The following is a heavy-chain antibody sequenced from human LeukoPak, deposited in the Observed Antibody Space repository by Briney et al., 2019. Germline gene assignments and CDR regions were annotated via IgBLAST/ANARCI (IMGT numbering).Heavy chain of an antibody. CDR2: IYSGGST. CDR1: GFTVSSNY. J-gene: IGHJ4*02. CDR3: ARNIAYDSSGYYSPHFDY. Sequence: GGSLRLSCAASGFTVSSNYMSWVRQAPGKGLEWVSVIYSGGSTYYADSVKGRFTISRDNSKNTLYLQMDSLRAEDTAVYYCARNIAYDSSGYYSPHFDYWGQGTLVTVSS. D-gene: IGHD3-22*01. V-gene: IGHV3-53*01.